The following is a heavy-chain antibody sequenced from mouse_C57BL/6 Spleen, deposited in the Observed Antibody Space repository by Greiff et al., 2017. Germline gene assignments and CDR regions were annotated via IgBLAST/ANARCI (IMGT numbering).Heavy chain of an antibody. CDR2: IAPETGGT. CDR3: TQVTTLVAPHFAY. CDR1: GYTFPDYE. Sequence: QVQLQQSGAELVRPGASVTLSCKASGYTFPDYEMHWVKQTPVHGLESIGAIAPETGGTAYNQKFKGKAILTADKSSSTAYMELRSLTSEDSALNSCTQVTTLVAPHFAYWGQGTLVTVSA. J-gene: IGHJ3*01. D-gene: IGHD1-1*01. V-gene: IGHV1-15*01.